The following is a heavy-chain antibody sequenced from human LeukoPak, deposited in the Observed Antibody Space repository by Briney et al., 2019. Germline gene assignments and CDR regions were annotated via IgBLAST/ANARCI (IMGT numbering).Heavy chain of an antibody. V-gene: IGHV4-59*01. CDR2: IYYSGST. CDR1: GGSISSYY. Sequence: SETLSLTCTVSGGSISSYYWSWIRQPPGKGLEWIVYIYYSGSTNYNPSLKRRVTISVDTFKTQFSLKLSSVTAADTAVYYCARTGSLHDSGVGGFDPWGQGTLVTVSS. D-gene: IGHD1-26*01. J-gene: IGHJ5*02. CDR3: ARTGSLHDSGVGGFDP.